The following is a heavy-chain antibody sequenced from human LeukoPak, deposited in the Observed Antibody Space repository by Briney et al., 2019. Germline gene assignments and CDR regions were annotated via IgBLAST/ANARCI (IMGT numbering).Heavy chain of an antibody. CDR2: IISSTSTR. J-gene: IGHJ3*02. V-gene: IGHV3-48*01. D-gene: IGHD3-16*01. Sequence: GSLTLSCAASGFPFSSYTMNWIRQAPGKGLEWVSYIISSTSTRSYADSVMGRFTISRDNDKNSLYLQMNSLRPEDTAVYYCARDKDYAFDIWGQGTIVTVSS. CDR1: GFPFSSYT. CDR3: ARDKDYAFDI.